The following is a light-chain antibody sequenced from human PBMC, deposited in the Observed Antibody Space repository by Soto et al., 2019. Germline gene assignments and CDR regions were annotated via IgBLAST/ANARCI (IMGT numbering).Light chain of an antibody. CDR1: QSVLYSSNNKNY. CDR2: WAS. J-gene: IGKJ2*01. V-gene: IGKV4-1*01. Sequence: DIVMTQSPDSLAVSLGERATINCKSSQSVLYSSNNKNYLAWYQQKPGQPPKLLIYWASTRESGVPDRFSGSGSGTDFTLTISNVQSEDSGLYYCQHYNDYPPYSFGQGTRLEI. CDR3: QHYNDYPPYS.